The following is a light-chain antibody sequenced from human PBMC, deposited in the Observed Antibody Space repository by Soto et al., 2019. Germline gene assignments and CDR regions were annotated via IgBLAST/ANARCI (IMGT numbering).Light chain of an antibody. J-gene: IGKJ4*01. CDR3: QQSYSTLLT. Sequence: IHMTQSPSSLSASVGDRVTITFRASQSISSYLNWYQQKPGKAPKLLIYAASSLQSGVPSRFSGSGSGTDFTLTISSLQPEDFATYYCQQSYSTLLTFGGGTKVDIK. CDR1: QSISSY. V-gene: IGKV1-39*01. CDR2: AAS.